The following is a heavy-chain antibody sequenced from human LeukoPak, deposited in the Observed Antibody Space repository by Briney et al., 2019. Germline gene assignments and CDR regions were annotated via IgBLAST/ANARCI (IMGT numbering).Heavy chain of an antibody. V-gene: IGHV3-11*06. CDR3: ARVYGDYPDN. CDR1: GFIFSDYY. J-gene: IGHJ4*02. Sequence: GGSLRLSCAASGFIFSDYYMSWIRQAPGKGLEWVSYISSSSSYTSYADSVKGRLTISRDNAKNPLYLQMNSLRVEDTAVYYCARVYGDYPDNWGQGTLVTVSS. D-gene: IGHD4-17*01. CDR2: ISSSSSYT.